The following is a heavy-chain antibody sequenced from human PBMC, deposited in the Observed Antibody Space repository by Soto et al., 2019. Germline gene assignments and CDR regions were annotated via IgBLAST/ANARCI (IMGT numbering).Heavy chain of an antibody. CDR3: AKGYYDSSGPTQY. V-gene: IGHV3-30*18. CDR1: GFTFSSYG. J-gene: IGHJ4*02. D-gene: IGHD3-22*01. Sequence: GGSLRLSCAASGFTFSSYGMHWVRQAPGKGLEWVAVISYDGSNKYYADSVKGRFTISRDNSKNTLYLQMNSLRAEDTAVYYCAKGYYDSSGPTQYWGQGTLVTVSS. CDR2: ISYDGSNK.